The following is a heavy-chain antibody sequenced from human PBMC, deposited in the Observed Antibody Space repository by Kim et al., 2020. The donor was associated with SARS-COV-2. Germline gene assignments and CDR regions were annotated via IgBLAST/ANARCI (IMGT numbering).Heavy chain of an antibody. Sequence: GESLKISCKGSGYSFTSYWIGWVRQMPGKGLEWMGIIYPGDSDTRYSPSFQGQVTISADKSISTAYLQWSSLKASDTAMYYCARQYTIFGVVPTYWYFDLWGRGTLVTVSS. D-gene: IGHD3-3*01. J-gene: IGHJ2*01. CDR3: ARQYTIFGVVPTYWYFDL. CDR1: GYSFTSYW. V-gene: IGHV5-51*01. CDR2: IYPGDSDT.